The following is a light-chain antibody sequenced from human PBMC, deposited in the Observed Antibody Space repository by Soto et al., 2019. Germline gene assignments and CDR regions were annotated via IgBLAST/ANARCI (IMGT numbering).Light chain of an antibody. J-gene: IGKJ2*01. CDR1: QSVSSSY. CDR3: QQYGSSPT. Sequence: EIVLTQSPGTLSLSPGERATLSCRASQSVSSSYLAWYQQKPGQAPRLLTYGASSRATGIPDRFSGSGSGTDFTVTISRLEPEHFAVYYCQQYGSSPTFGQGTKLEIK. CDR2: GAS. V-gene: IGKV3-20*01.